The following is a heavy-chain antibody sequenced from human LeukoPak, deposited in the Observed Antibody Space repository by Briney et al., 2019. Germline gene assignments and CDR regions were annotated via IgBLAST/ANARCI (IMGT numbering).Heavy chain of an antibody. CDR1: GDSISTYY. CDR2: LYYTGST. CDR3: ARITNYYYMDV. Sequence: SETLSLTCTVSGDSISTYYWTWIRQPPGKELEWIGYLYYTGSTNYSPSLKSRVTISVDTSKNQFSLKLSSVTAADTAVYYCARITNYYYMDVWGKGIMVTVSS. J-gene: IGHJ6*03. D-gene: IGHD3-3*01. V-gene: IGHV4-59*01.